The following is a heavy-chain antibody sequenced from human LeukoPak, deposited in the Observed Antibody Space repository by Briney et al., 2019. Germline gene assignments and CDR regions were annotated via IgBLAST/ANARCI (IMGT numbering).Heavy chain of an antibody. CDR2: I. CDR1: GFIVSSSY. CDR3: ARDSAFSSYSH. V-gene: IGHV3-53*01. J-gene: IGHJ1*01. D-gene: IGHD2-15*01. Sequence: GGSLRLSCTASGFIVSSSYMSWARQAPGKGPEWVSIISESVKGRFTISRDDSQNMVLLQMDSLRAEDTARYYCARDSAFSSYSHWGQGALVTVSS.